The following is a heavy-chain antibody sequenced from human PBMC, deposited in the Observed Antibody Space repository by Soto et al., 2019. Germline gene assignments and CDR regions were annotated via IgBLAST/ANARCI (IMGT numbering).Heavy chain of an antibody. D-gene: IGHD6-13*01. V-gene: IGHV3-30*18. CDR1: GFTFSSYG. CDR3: AKVEQQLSPYYYYGMDV. Sequence: QVQLVESGGGVVQPGRSLRLSCAASGFTFSSYGMHWVRQAPGKGLEWVAVISYDGSNKYYADSVKGRFTISRDNSKNTLYLQMNSLRAEDTAVYYCAKVEQQLSPYYYYGMDVW. CDR2: ISYDGSNK. J-gene: IGHJ6*01.